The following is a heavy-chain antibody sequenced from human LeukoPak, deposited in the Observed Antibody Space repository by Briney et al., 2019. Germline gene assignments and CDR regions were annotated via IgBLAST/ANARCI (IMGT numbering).Heavy chain of an antibody. D-gene: IGHD5-18*01. CDR2: ISFSGST. J-gene: IGHJ4*02. V-gene: IGHV4-59*01. Sequence: SETLSLTCTVSGGSISSCYWSWIRQPPGKGLEWIGFISFSGSTNYNPSLKSRVTISIDTSKNQFSLKLSSVTAADTAVYYCARDRGDTAMAHPFDYWGQGTLVTVSS. CDR1: GGSISSCY. CDR3: ARDRGDTAMAHPFDY.